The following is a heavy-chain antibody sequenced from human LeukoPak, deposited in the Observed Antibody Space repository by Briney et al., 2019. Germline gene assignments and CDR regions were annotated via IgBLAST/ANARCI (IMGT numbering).Heavy chain of an antibody. CDR3: ASIIGRSSNEDY. J-gene: IGHJ4*02. Sequence: SAGTLRLSCAASGFTFSSYGMHWVRQAPGKGLEWVAVIWYDGSNKYYADSVKGRFTISRDNSKNTLYLQMNSLRAEDTAVYYCASIIGRSSNEDYWGQGTLVTVSS. V-gene: IGHV3-33*01. D-gene: IGHD6-13*01. CDR2: IWYDGSNK. CDR1: GFTFSSYG.